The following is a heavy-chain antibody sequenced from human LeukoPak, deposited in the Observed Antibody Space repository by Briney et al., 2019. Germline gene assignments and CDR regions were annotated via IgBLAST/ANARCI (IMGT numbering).Heavy chain of an antibody. D-gene: IGHD6-6*01. Sequence: GGSLRLSCAASGFTFSSYAMSWVRQAPGKGLEWVSAISGSGGSTYYADSVKGRFTISRDNSKNTLYLQMNSLRAEDTAVYYCSYSSSSGVDYYYYMDVWGKGTTVTVSS. J-gene: IGHJ6*03. CDR2: ISGSGGST. V-gene: IGHV3-23*01. CDR1: GFTFSSYA. CDR3: SYSSSSGVDYYYYMDV.